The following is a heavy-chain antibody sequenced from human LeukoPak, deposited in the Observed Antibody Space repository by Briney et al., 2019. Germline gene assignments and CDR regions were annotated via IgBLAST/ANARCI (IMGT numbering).Heavy chain of an antibody. CDR2: IKQDGSEK. V-gene: IGHV3-7*01. D-gene: IGHD3-3*01. CDR1: GFTFSSYW. J-gene: IGHJ4*02. Sequence: GGSLRLSCAASGFTFSSYWMSWVRQAPGKGLEWVANIKQDGSEKYYVDSVKGRFTISRDNAKNSLYLQMNSLRAEDTAVYYCARDRIFGVDPLDYWGQGTLVTVSS. CDR3: ARDRIFGVDPLDY.